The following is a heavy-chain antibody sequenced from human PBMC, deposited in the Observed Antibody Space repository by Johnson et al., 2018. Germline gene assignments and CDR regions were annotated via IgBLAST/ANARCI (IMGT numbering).Heavy chain of an antibody. CDR1: GFTFGDYA. CDR3: AKAQPPTAAYYYGSGGYMDV. CDR2: IRSKAYGGTT. J-gene: IGHJ6*03. V-gene: IGHV3-49*03. Sequence: VQLVESGGGLVQPGRSXRLSCTASGFTFGDYAMSWFRQAPGKGLEWVGFIRSKAYGGTTEYAASVKGRFTISRDNAKNSPYLQMNSLRAEDTALYYCAKAQPPTAAYYYGSGGYMDVWGKGTTVTVSS. D-gene: IGHD3-10*01.